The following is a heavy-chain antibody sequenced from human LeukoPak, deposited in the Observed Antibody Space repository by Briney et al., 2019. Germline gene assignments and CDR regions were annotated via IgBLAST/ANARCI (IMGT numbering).Heavy chain of an antibody. CDR3: ARGYYGSGSYYNSGGGYYFDY. J-gene: IGHJ4*02. Sequence: SETLSLTCTVPGGSISSYYWSWIRQPPGKGLEWIGYIYYSGNTNYNPSLKSRVTISVDTSKNQFSLKLSSVTAADTAVYYCARGYYGSGSYYNSGGGYYFDYWGQGTLVTVSS. CDR2: IYYSGNT. D-gene: IGHD3-10*01. CDR1: GGSISSYY. V-gene: IGHV4-59*01.